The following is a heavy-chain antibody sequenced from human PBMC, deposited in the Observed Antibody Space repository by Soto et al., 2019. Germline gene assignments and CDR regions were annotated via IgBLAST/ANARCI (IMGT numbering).Heavy chain of an antibody. J-gene: IGHJ4*02. D-gene: IGHD3-22*01. CDR2: VHYTGST. Sequence: QVQLQESGPGLVKPSETLSLTCGVSGGSISNYYWSWIRQPPGKGLEWIGYVHYTGSTNYSPSLKSRATISVDRSKSQLSLKLSFVTAADTAIYYCARSKGYFYAFDYWGQGTLVTVS. V-gene: IGHV4-59*01. CDR1: GGSISNYY. CDR3: ARSKGYFYAFDY.